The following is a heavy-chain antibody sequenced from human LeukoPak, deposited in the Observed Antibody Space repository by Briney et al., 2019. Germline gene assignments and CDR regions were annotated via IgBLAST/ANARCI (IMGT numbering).Heavy chain of an antibody. J-gene: IGHJ5*02. CDR1: GYTFTSYY. D-gene: IGHD1-26*01. CDR3: ARGPIRYSGSPSWFDP. Sequence: GASVKVSCKASGYTFTSYYMHWVRQAPGQGLEWMGIINPSGGSTSYAQKFQGRVTMTRDMSTSTVYMELSSLRSEDTAVYYCARGPIRYSGSPSWFDPWGPGTLVTVSS. V-gene: IGHV1-46*01. CDR2: INPSGGST.